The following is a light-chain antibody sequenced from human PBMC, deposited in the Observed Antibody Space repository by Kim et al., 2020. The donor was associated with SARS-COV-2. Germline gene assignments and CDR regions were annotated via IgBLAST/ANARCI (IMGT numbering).Light chain of an antibody. Sequence: QTVVTQEPSFSVSPGGTVTLTCALSSGSVSTTYYPSWYQQTPGQAPRTLIYNTNSRSSGVPDRFSGSILGNKAALTITGAQADDESDYYCVLYMGSGSWVFGGGTQLTVL. J-gene: IGLJ3*02. CDR1: SGSVSTTYY. CDR3: VLYMGSGSWV. CDR2: NTN. V-gene: IGLV8-61*01.